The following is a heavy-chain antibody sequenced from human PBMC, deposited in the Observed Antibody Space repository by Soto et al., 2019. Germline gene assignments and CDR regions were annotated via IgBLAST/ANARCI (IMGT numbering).Heavy chain of an antibody. CDR2: IYYSGST. CDR3: ARDPRGGDSSGYYYVLSYWYFDL. CDR1: GGSISSGGYY. Sequence: QVQLQESGPGLVKPSQTLSLTCTVSGGSISSGGYYWSWIRQHPGKGLEWIGYIYYSGSTYYNPSLKRRVTISVATSQHQVALELSSVTVADTAVYYCARDPRGGDSSGYYYVLSYWYFDLWGRGTLVTVSS. J-gene: IGHJ2*01. D-gene: IGHD3-22*01. V-gene: IGHV4-31*03.